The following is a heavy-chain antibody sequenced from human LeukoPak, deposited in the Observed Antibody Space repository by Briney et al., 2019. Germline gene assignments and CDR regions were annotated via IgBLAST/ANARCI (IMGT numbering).Heavy chain of an antibody. D-gene: IGHD3-3*01. CDR2: MNPNSGNT. CDR3: ARGRAPGPLYYDFWSGYPTHYYYYGMDV. Sequence: ASVKVSCKASGYTFTTYDINWVRQATGQGLEWMGWMNPNSGNTGYTQKFQGRVTMTRNTSISTAYMELSSLRSEDTAVYYCARGRAPGPLYYDFWSGYPTHYYYYGMDVCGQGTTVTVSS. CDR1: GYTFTTYD. J-gene: IGHJ6*02. V-gene: IGHV1-8*01.